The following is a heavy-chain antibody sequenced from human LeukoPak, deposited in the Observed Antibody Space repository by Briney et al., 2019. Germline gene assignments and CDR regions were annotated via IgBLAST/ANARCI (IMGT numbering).Heavy chain of an antibody. Sequence: PGGSLRFSCAASGFTFRSYWMSWVRQAPGKGLEWVANIKQDGSEKYYVDSVKGRFTISRDNAKNSLFLQMNSLRAEDTAVYYCARDSRGVFDYWGQGTLVTVSS. V-gene: IGHV3-7*01. D-gene: IGHD3-16*01. CDR2: IKQDGSEK. CDR1: GFTFRSYW. CDR3: ARDSRGVFDY. J-gene: IGHJ4*02.